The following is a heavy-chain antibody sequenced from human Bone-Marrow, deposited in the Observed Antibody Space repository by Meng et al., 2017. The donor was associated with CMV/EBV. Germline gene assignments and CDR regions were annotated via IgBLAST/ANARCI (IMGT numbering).Heavy chain of an antibody. CDR2: ISSSSSYK. CDR3: ARDVKLMGAADY. Sequence: GESLKISCTASGFTFSSYSMNWVRQAPGKGLEWVSSISSSSSYKYYADSVKGRFTISRDNAQNSLDLQMNSLRAEDTAVYYCARDVKLMGAADYWGQGTLVTVSS. V-gene: IGHV3-21*01. D-gene: IGHD1-26*01. CDR1: GFTFSSYS. J-gene: IGHJ4*02.